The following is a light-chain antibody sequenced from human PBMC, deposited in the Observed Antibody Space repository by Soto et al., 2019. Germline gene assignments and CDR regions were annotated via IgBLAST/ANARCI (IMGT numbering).Light chain of an antibody. Sequence: DIQMPQSPSSLSASVGDRVTITCQASQDISNYLNWYQQKPGKAPKLLIYDASNLETGVPSRFSGSGSGTDFTFTISSLQPEDIATYYCQQYDNLPPFTFGPGNKVDIK. CDR2: DAS. V-gene: IGKV1-33*01. CDR3: QQYDNLPPFT. J-gene: IGKJ3*01. CDR1: QDISNY.